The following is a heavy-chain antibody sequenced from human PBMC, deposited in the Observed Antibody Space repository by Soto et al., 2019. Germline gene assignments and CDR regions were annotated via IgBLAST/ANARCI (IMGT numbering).Heavy chain of an antibody. CDR3: ARHHVRGRTIAGAAEF. Sequence: SETLSLTCAVYGGSLSGYYWSWIRQPPGKALEWIGEINHDGNTNYNPSYKSRVAISVDTSKNQLLLSLTSVTAADTAMYFCARHHVRGRTIAGAAEFWGQGTLVTVSS. CDR2: INHDGNT. J-gene: IGHJ4*02. D-gene: IGHD1-26*01. V-gene: IGHV4-34*01. CDR1: GGSLSGYY.